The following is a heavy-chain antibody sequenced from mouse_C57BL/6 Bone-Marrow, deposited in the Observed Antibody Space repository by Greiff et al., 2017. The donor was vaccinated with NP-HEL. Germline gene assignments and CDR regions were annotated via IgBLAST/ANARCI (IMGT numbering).Heavy chain of an antibody. J-gene: IGHJ3*01. CDR2: INPNNGGT. CDR3: ARGLRRFAY. V-gene: IGHV1-26*01. CDR1: GYTFTDYY. Sequence: VQLKQSGPELVKPGASVKISCKASGYTFTDYYMNWVKQSHGKSLEWIGDINPNNGGTSYNQKFKGKATLTVDKSSSTAYMELRSLTSEDSAVYYCARGLRRFAYWGQGTLVTVSA. D-gene: IGHD2-4*01.